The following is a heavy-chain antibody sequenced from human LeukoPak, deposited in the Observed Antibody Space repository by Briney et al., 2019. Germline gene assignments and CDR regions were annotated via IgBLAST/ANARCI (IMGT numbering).Heavy chain of an antibody. CDR1: GYRFTSYW. J-gene: IGHJ4*02. V-gene: IGHV5-51*01. D-gene: IGHD6-19*01. CDR3: ARGDSSGWYVD. CDR2: IYPGDSDT. Sequence: GESLKISFQGSGYRFTSYWIGWVRPMPGKGLEWMGIIYPGDSDTRYSPSFQGQVTISADKSISTAYLQWSSLKASDTAMYYCARGDSSGWYVDWGQGTLVTVSS.